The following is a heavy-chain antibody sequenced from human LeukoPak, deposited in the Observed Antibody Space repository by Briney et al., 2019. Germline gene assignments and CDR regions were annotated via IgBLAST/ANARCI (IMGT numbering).Heavy chain of an antibody. J-gene: IGHJ4*02. Sequence: GASVKVSCKASGYTFSGYYMHWVRQAPGQGLEWMGRINPNSGDTNYTQKFQGRVTVTRDTSISTAYMELSRLRSDDTAVYYCARVKSSSWYVIDYWGQGTLVTVSS. V-gene: IGHV1-2*06. CDR2: INPNSGDT. D-gene: IGHD6-13*01. CDR1: GYTFSGYY. CDR3: ARVKSSSWYVIDY.